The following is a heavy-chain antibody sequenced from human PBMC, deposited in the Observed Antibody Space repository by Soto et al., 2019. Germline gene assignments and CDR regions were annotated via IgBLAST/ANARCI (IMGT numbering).Heavy chain of an antibody. Sequence: QVQLQQWGAGLLKPSETLSLTCAVYGGSFSGYYWSWIRQPPGKGLEWIGEINHSGSTNYNPSLKSRVTISVDTSKNQFSVKLSSVTAADTAVYYCARVQSGFWSGNIDYWGQGTLVTVSS. CDR3: ARVQSGFWSGNIDY. V-gene: IGHV4-34*01. D-gene: IGHD3-3*01. J-gene: IGHJ4*02. CDR2: INHSGST. CDR1: GGSFSGYY.